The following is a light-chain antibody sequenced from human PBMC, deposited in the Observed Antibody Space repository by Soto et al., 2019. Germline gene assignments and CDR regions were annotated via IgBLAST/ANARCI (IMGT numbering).Light chain of an antibody. J-gene: IGKJ4*01. CDR1: QSVSSNY. V-gene: IGKV3-20*01. CDR2: GAS. Sequence: EIVLTQSPGTLSLSPGERATLSCRASQSVSSNYLAWYQQKPGQAPRLLIYGASSRATGIPDRFSGSGSGTDFTLNISRLEPEDFAVYYCHQYDSSPLTFGGGTKVEIK. CDR3: HQYDSSPLT.